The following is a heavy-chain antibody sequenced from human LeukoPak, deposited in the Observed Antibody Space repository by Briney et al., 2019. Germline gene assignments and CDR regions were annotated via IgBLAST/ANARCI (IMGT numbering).Heavy chain of an antibody. CDR2: IIPIFGTA. CDR3: ARDLGDSFDY. CDR1: GGTFINYA. D-gene: IGHD3-10*01. V-gene: IGHV1-69*01. J-gene: IGHJ4*02. Sequence: SVTVSFKASGGTFINYAVSWVRQAPGQGLEWIRGIIPIFGTASYAQKFQRRVTITAHESTSTAYMELSSLRSEDTAVYYCARDLGDSFDYWGQGTPVTVSS.